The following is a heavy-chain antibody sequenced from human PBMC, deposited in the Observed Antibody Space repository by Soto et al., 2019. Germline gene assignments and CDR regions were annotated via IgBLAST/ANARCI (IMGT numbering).Heavy chain of an antibody. CDR2: VHIGMGT. CDR1: GGSITSDTW. J-gene: IGHJ5*02. CDR3: ATRVRQTA. Sequence: QVQLQESGPGLVKPSGTLSLVCAVSGGSITSDTWCTWVRQPPGKGLEWIGEVHIGMGTNYNASLGSRVTISLDKSNKQFSLKLTSATAADTAVYYCATRVRQTAWGQGTMVSVSS. D-gene: IGHD3-10*01. V-gene: IGHV4-4*02.